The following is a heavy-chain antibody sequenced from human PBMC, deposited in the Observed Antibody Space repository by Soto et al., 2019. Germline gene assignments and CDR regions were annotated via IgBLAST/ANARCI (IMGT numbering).Heavy chain of an antibody. CDR1: GFSLSNAGVG. V-gene: IGHV2-26*04. D-gene: IGHD6-13*01. CDR2: IFSNDEK. Sequence: QVTVKESGPVLVKPTETLTLTCTVSGFSLSNAGVGVSWIRQPPGKALEWLAHIFSNDEKSYSTSLKSRLTIAKDTSKSQVVLTMTNMAPVDTATYYCASTYSSSWYWFYPWGQGTLVTVSS. J-gene: IGHJ5*02. CDR3: ASTYSSSWYWFYP.